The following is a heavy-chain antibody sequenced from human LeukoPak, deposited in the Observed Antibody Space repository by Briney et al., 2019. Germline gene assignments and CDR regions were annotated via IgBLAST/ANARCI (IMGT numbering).Heavy chain of an antibody. J-gene: IGHJ6*03. CDR3: ARDRGGGSYAYYYYMDV. Sequence: GGTLRLSCAASGFTFSSYWMSWVRQAPGKGLEWVANIKQDGSEKYYVDSVKGRFTISRDNAKNSLYLQMNSLRAEDTAAYYCARDRGGGSYAYYYYMDVWGKGTTVTVSS. D-gene: IGHD1-26*01. V-gene: IGHV3-7*01. CDR2: IKQDGSEK. CDR1: GFTFSSYW.